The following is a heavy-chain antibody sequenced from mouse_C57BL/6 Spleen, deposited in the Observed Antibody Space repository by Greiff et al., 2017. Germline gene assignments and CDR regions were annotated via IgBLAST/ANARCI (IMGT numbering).Heavy chain of an antibody. CDR1: GYTFTSYW. CDR2: IDPSDSYT. Sequence: VQLQQPGAELVRPGTSVKLSCKASGYTFTSYWMHWVKQRPGQGLEWIGVIDPSDSYTNYNQKFKGKATLTVDTSSSTAYMQLSSLTSEDSAVYCCSREGPPTAQATPFDYWGQGTTLTVSS. D-gene: IGHD3-2*02. CDR3: SREGPPTAQATPFDY. J-gene: IGHJ2*01. V-gene: IGHV1-59*01.